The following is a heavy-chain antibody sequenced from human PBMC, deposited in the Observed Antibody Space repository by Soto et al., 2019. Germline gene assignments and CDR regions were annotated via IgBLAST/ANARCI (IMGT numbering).Heavy chain of an antibody. J-gene: IGHJ3*02. D-gene: IGHD2-15*01. CDR1: GFTFSDYA. CDR2: LGGSNSDT. Sequence: EEQLLESGGGWVQPGGSLRLSCAASGFTFSDYAMSWVRQAPGKGLEWVSGLGGSNSDTHYAASVEGRFTVSRDNSKSTLFLQMNSLRVEDTAVYYCAKDQVDHNSVWDPFDIWGQGTLVTVSS. CDR3: AKDQVDHNSVWDPFDI. V-gene: IGHV3-23*01.